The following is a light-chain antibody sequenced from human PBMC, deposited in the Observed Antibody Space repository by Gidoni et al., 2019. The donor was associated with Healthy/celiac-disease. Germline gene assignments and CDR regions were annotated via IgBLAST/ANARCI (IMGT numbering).Light chain of an antibody. CDR3: QQYNSYWGT. J-gene: IGKJ2*01. CDR1: QSISSW. V-gene: IGKV1-5*03. Sequence: DIQMTQSPSTLSASVGDRVTITCRASQSISSWLAWYQQKPGKDPKLLIYKASSLESGVPSRFSGSGSGTEFTLTISSLQPDDFATYYCQQYNSYWGTFGQGTKLEIK. CDR2: KAS.